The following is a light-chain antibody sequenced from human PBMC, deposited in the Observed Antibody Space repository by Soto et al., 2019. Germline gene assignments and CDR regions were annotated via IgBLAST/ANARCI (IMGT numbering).Light chain of an antibody. J-gene: IGKJ2*01. Sequence: EIVWTQSPGTLPLSPGERATLSCRASQRVSRSSLAWYRQKPGQAPRLLIYGASSMVTGIPDTFSGSGSGTYFTLMISSLETVDVAIYYGQQYGSSPPMYTFGQGTKVVIK. V-gene: IGKV3-20*01. CDR2: GAS. CDR3: QQYGSSPPMYT. CDR1: QRVSRSS.